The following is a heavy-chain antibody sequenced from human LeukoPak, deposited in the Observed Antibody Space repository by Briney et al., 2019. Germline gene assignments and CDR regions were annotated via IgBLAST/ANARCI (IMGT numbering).Heavy chain of an antibody. CDR1: GFTFSSYA. V-gene: IGHV3-23*01. CDR3: AKTRPLDSSSWSHGDY. D-gene: IGHD6-13*01. Sequence: GGCLRLACAVAGFTFSSYAMRWVRQAPGEGLEWVSAMSGSGDNTYYGDSVKGRFTISRDNAKNTLYLQMNRLRAEDTAVYYCAKTRPLDSSSWSHGDYWGQGTLVTVSS. CDR2: MSGSGDNT. J-gene: IGHJ4*02.